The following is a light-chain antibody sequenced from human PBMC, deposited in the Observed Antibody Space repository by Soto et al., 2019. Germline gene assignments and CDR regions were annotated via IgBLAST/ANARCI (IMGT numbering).Light chain of an antibody. CDR2: STY. Sequence: QSVLTQPPSASGTPGQRVTISCSGGSSNIGRNYVFWYQQLPGTAPKLLIYSTYRRPSGVPDRFSGSKSGTSASLAISGLRSEDEADYYCAAWDDSLSGVVFGGGTKLTVL. J-gene: IGLJ2*01. CDR1: SSNIGRNY. V-gene: IGLV1-47*02. CDR3: AAWDDSLSGVV.